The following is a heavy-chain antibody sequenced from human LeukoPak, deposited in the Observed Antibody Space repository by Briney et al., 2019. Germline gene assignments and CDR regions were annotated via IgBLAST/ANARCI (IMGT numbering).Heavy chain of an antibody. J-gene: IGHJ3*02. CDR2: INHSGST. CDR1: GGSFSGYY. CDR3: ARRVGDAFDI. D-gene: IGHD3-10*01. Sequence: SETLSLTCAVYGGSFSGYYWSWIRQPPGKGLEWIGGINHSGSTNYNPSLKSRVTISVDTSKNQFSLKLSSVTAADTAVYYCARRVGDAFDIWGQGTMVTVSS. V-gene: IGHV4-34*01.